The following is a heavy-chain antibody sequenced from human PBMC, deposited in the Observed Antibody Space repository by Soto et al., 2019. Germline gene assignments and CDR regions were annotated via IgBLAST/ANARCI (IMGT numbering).Heavy chain of an antibody. V-gene: IGHV4-31*03. CDR2: IYYNGNT. J-gene: IGHJ6*02. D-gene: IGHD6-6*01. Sequence: QVQLQESGPGLVKPSQTLSLTCTVSGDSISSGGTYWSWVRQPPGKGLEWIGYIYYNGNTYYNPSLKSRVAMALDTSKNQFSLRLSSVTAADTATFYCARWPSPRGYYYGMDVWGQGTTVTVSS. CDR1: GDSISSGGTY. CDR3: ARWPSPRGYYYGMDV.